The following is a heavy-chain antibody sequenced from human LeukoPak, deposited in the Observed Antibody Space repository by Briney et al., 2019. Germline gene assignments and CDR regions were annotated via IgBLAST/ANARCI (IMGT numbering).Heavy chain of an antibody. D-gene: IGHD2-15*01. J-gene: IGHJ5*02. CDR2: ISGSGDST. Sequence: GGSLRLYCAASGFTFNSYGMSWVGQAPGRELAGVSAISGSGDSTYYADSVKGRFTISRDNSKNTVYMQMNSLRVEDTAVYYCAKEPVVALNWFDPWGQGILVTVSS. CDR3: AKEPVVALNWFDP. V-gene: IGHV3-23*01. CDR1: GFTFNSYG.